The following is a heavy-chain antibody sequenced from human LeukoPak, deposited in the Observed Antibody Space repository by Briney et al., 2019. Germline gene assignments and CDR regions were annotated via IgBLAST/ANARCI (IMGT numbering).Heavy chain of an antibody. Sequence: GGSLRLSCAASGFTFSSYAMHWVRQAPGKGLEWVAVISYDGSNKYYADSVKGRFTISRDNSKNTLYLQMNSLRAEDTAVYYCASPTFCYDSSGPDAFDIWGQGTMVTVSS. CDR1: GFTFSSYA. V-gene: IGHV3-30-3*01. D-gene: IGHD3-22*01. J-gene: IGHJ3*02. CDR3: ASPTFCYDSSGPDAFDI. CDR2: ISYDGSNK.